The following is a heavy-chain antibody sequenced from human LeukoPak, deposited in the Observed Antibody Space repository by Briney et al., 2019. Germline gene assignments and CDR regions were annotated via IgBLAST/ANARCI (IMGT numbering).Heavy chain of an antibody. CDR2: IRYDGSNK. Sequence: GGSLRLSCAASGFTFSSYGMHWVRQAPGKGLEWVAFIRYDGSNKYYADSVKGRFTISRDNSKNTLYLQMNSLRAEDTAVYYCAKDRGDIVVVPAAMDCWGQGTLVTVSS. D-gene: IGHD2-2*01. J-gene: IGHJ4*02. V-gene: IGHV3-30*02. CDR3: AKDRGDIVVVPAAMDC. CDR1: GFTFSSYG.